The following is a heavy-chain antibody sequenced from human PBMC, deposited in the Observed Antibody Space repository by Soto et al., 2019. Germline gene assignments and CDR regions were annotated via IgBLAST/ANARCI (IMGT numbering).Heavy chain of an antibody. Sequence: QLQLQESGSGLVKPSQTLSLTCAVSGGSISSGGYSWSWIRQPPGKGLEWIGYIYHSGSTYYNPSRKRRVTISVDRSKNQFSVNLSSVTAADTAVYYCAREHHLYYFDSWGQVTLVTVSS. CDR3: AREHHLYYFDS. CDR1: GGSISSGGYS. J-gene: IGHJ4*02. CDR2: IYHSGST. V-gene: IGHV4-30-2*01.